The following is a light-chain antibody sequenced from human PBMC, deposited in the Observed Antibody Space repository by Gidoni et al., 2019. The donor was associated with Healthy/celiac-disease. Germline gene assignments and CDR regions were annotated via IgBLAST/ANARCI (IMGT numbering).Light chain of an antibody. Sequence: PSSLSASVGERVTITCRASQSISSYLAWYQQKPGKVPKLLIYAESTLQTGVPSRFSGSGSGTDFTLTISSLQPEDVATYYCKKSNSAPRTFGQGTKVEIK. J-gene: IGKJ1*01. V-gene: IGKV1-27*01. CDR1: QSISSY. CDR3: KKSNSAPRT. CDR2: AES.